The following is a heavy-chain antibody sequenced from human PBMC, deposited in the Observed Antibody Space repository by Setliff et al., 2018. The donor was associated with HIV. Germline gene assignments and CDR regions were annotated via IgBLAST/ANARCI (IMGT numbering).Heavy chain of an antibody. D-gene: IGHD3-3*01. Sequence: SETLSLTCTVSGPSVSSSDYYWGWIRQPPGKGLEWIASIHHSGSTWYNPSLKSRVTISADMSKNQLFLKLLSMTAADTAVYYCARPSFGIGGGSIFDSWGQGTLVTVSS. CDR1: GPSVSSSDYY. J-gene: IGHJ4*02. CDR2: IHHSGST. CDR3: ARPSFGIGGGSIFDS. V-gene: IGHV4-39*01.